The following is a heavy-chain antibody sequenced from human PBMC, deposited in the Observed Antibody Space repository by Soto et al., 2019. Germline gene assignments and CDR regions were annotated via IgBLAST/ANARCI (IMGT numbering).Heavy chain of an antibody. CDR2: IYHSGST. CDR3: ARDRDRSGGSWGASYGMDV. CDR1: GGSISSGGYS. Sequence: SETLSLTCAVSGGSISSGGYSWSWIRQPPGKGLEWIGYIYHSGSTYYNPSLKSRVTISVDRSKNQFSLKLSSVTAADTAVYYCARDRDRSGGSWGASYGMDVWGQGTTVTVSS. V-gene: IGHV4-30-2*01. D-gene: IGHD2-15*01. J-gene: IGHJ6*02.